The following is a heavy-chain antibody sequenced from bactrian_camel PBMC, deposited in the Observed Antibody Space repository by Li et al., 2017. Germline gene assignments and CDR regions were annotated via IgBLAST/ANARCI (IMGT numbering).Heavy chain of an antibody. Sequence: HVQLVESGGGLVQPGGSLRLSCAASGFTFSSNWMHWVRQAPGKGLERVSSINSDGTNTYYLDSVKGRFTISRDNAKNTVYLQMNSLESEDTALYYCATYILGAAYKYWGQGTQVTVS. CDR2: INSDGTNT. D-gene: IGHD1*01. CDR3: ATYILGAAYKY. J-gene: IGHJ4*01. V-gene: IGHV3S6*01. CDR1: GFTFSSNW.